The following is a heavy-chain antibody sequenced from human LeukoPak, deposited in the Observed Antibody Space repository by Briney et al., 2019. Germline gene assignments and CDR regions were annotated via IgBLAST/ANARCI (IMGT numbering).Heavy chain of an antibody. J-gene: IGHJ4*02. Sequence: GGSLRLSCAASGFTFSSFWMHWVRQVPGKGLVWVSGLNSDGSTTGYADSVRGRFTISRDNAKSTLYLQMNSLRAEDTAVYYCARDLSGSYYYGIDYWGQGTLVTVSS. CDR1: GFTFSSFW. CDR3: ARDLSGSYYYGIDY. V-gene: IGHV3-74*01. CDR2: LNSDGSTT. D-gene: IGHD1-26*01.